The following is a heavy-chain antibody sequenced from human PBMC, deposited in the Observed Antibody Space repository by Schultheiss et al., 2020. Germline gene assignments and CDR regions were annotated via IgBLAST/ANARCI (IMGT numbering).Heavy chain of an antibody. CDR2: IYTSGST. D-gene: IGHD3-3*01. J-gene: IGHJ6*02. CDR1: GGSISSGSYY. V-gene: IGHV4-61*02. CDR3: ARDGGITIFGVVISTYYYYGMDV. Sequence: SETLSLTCTVSGGSISSGSYYWGWIRQPAGKGLEWIGRIYTSGSTNYNPSLKSRVTISVDKSKNQFSLKLSSVTAADTAVYYCARDGGITIFGVVISTYYYYGMDVWGQGTTVTVSS.